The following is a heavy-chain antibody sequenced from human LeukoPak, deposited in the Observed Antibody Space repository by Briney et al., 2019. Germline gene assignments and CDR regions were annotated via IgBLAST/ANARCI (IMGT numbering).Heavy chain of an antibody. CDR2: INTNTGNP. CDR1: GYTFTSYA. CDR3: ARLPPLPRPSYYYYYMDV. Sequence: ASVKVSCKASGYTFTSYAMNWVRQAPGQGLEWMGWINTNTGNPTYAQGFTGRFVFSLDTSVSTAYLQISSLKAEDTAVYYCARLPPLPRPSYYYYYMDVWGKGTTVTVSS. J-gene: IGHJ6*03. D-gene: IGHD2-15*01. V-gene: IGHV7-4-1*02.